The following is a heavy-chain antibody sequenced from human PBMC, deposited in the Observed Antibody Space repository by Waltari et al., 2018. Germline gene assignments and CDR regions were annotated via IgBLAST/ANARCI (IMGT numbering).Heavy chain of an antibody. J-gene: IGHJ6*03. D-gene: IGHD2-15*01. CDR1: GFTVSSNY. CDR3: ARELVVVVAATLSYYYYMDV. V-gene: IGHV3-53*01. CDR2: IYSGGST. Sequence: EVQLVESGGGLIQPGGSLRLSCAASGFTVSSNYMSWVRQAPGKGLEWVSVIYSGGSTYYADSVKVRFTISRDNSKHTLYLQMNSLGAEDTAVYYCARELVVVVAATLSYYYYMDVWGKGTTVTVSS.